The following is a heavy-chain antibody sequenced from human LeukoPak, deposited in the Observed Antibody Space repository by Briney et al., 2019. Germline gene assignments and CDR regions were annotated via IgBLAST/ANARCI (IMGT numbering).Heavy chain of an antibody. V-gene: IGHV4-4*08. CDR3: AREGGCYDSSGYAYNWFDP. CDR1: GGSITDYY. CDR2: IDVSGST. D-gene: IGHD3-22*01. J-gene: IGHJ5*02. Sequence: SETLSLTCTVSGGSITDYYLSWIRQPPGKGLEWIGRIDVSGSTNYNPSLKSRVTISVDTSKNQFSLKLSPVTAADTAVYYCAREGGCYDSSGYAYNWFDPWGQGTLVTVSS.